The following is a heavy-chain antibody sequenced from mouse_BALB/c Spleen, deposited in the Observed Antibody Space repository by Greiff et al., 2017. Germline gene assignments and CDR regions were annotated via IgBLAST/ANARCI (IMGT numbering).Heavy chain of an antibody. J-gene: IGHJ3*01. CDR1: GYSITSGYY. Sequence: EVQLVESGPGLVKPSQSLSLTCSVTGYSITSGYYWNWIRQFPGNKLEWMGYISYDGSNNYNPSLKSRISITRDTSKNQFFLQLNSVTTEDTATYYCASEALLRLGKPFAYWGQGTLVTVSA. CDR2: ISYDGSN. D-gene: IGHD1-2*01. CDR3: ASEALLRLGKPFAY. V-gene: IGHV3-6*01.